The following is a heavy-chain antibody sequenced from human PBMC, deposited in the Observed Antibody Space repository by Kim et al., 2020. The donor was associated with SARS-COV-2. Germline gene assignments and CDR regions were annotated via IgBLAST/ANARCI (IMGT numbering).Heavy chain of an antibody. CDR2: IYYTGST. D-gene: IGHD5-12*01. V-gene: IGHV4-59*12. CDR3: ARENGYDSNFDY. Sequence: SETLSLTCTVSGGSISDYYWSWIRQPPGKGLEWIGYIYYTGSTNYNPSLKSRVTISVDTSKKQFSLKLSSVTAADTAVYYCARENGYDSNFDYWGQGTLVTVSS. CDR1: GGSISDYY. J-gene: IGHJ4*02.